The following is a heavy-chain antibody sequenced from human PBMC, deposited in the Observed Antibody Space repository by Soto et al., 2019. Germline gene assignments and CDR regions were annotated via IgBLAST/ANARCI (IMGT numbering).Heavy chain of an antibody. D-gene: IGHD3-10*01. J-gene: IGHJ4*02. CDR1: GDTFTFYS. CDR3: ASSYGSGYRAFDY. CDR2: INPILSMS. V-gene: IGHV1-69*02. Sequence: QVQLVQSGAEVKKPGSSVRVSCKASGDTFTFYSINWVRQAPGLGLEWMGRINPILSMSNYAQRFQGRVTMTADTSTSPAAMELSSLRSEDTAMYYCASSYGSGYRAFDYWGQGALFSVSS.